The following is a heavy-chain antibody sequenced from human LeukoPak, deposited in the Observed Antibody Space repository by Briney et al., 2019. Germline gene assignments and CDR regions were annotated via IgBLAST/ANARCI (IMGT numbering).Heavy chain of an antibody. CDR1: GLTFSSYS. D-gene: IGHD3-10*01. CDR2: INWNGDRT. CDR3: ARRDYCGSGSPDF. Sequence: GGSLRLSCAASGLTFSSYSMSWVRQSPGKGLEWVSGINWNGDRTGYADSVKGRFTISRDNAKKSLYLQMNSLRAEDTALYYCARRDYCGSGSPDFWGQGTLVTVSS. J-gene: IGHJ4*02. V-gene: IGHV3-20*04.